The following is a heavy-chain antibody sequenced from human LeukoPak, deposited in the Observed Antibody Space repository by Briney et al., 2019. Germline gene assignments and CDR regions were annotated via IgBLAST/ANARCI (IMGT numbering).Heavy chain of an antibody. Sequence: SGGSLSPSCAAPGFTAISNTRTWVRQPPGKGREWVSVIYSGGSTYYADSVKGRFTISRDNSKNTLYLQMNSLRAEDTAVYYCARTAGYDSSGYVHDAFDIWGQGTMVTVSS. CDR1: GFTAISNT. CDR2: IYSGGST. CDR3: ARTAGYDSSGYVHDAFDI. V-gene: IGHV3-53*01. D-gene: IGHD3-22*01. J-gene: IGHJ3*02.